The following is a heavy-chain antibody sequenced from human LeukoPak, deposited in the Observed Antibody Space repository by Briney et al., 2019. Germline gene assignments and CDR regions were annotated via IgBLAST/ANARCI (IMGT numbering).Heavy chain of an antibody. CDR1: GGSFSGYY. Sequence: SETLSLTCAVYGGSFSGYYWSWIRQPPGKGLEWIGEINHSGSTNYNPSLKSRVTISVDTSRNQFSLKLTSVTAADTAVYYCARGLYDQIGYYYDHWGQGTLVTVSS. CDR2: INHSGST. J-gene: IGHJ4*02. D-gene: IGHD3-22*01. V-gene: IGHV4-34*01. CDR3: ARGLYDQIGYYYDH.